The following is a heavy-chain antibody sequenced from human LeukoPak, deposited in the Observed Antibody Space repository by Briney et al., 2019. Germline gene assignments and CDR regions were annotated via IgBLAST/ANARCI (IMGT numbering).Heavy chain of an antibody. CDR2: IIPIFGTA. J-gene: IGHJ4*02. CDR1: GGTFSSYA. V-gene: IGHV1-69*01. Sequence: ASVKVSCKASGGTFSSYAISWVRQAPGQGLEWMGGIIPIFGTANYSQNFQGRVTITADESTSTAYMELSSLRSEDTAVYYCARVVSPNYDFWSGYFGYWGQGTLVTVSS. CDR3: ARVVSPNYDFWSGYFGY. D-gene: IGHD3-3*01.